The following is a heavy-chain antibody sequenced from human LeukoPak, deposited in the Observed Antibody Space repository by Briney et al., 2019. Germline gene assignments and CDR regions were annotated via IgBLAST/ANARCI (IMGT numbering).Heavy chain of an antibody. V-gene: IGHV4-59*01. J-gene: IGHJ4*02. CDR2: IYYSGST. Sequence: SETLSLTCTVSGGSISSYYWSWIRQPPGKGLEWIGYIYYSGSTNYNPSLKSRVTISVDTSKNQFSLKLSSVTAADTAVYYCVRTYSSGWYYFDYWGQGTLVTVSS. CDR3: VRTYSSGWYYFDY. CDR1: GGSISSYY. D-gene: IGHD6-19*01.